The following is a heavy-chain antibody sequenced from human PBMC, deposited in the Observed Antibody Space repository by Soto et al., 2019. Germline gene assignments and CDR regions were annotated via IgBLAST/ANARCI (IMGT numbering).Heavy chain of an antibody. V-gene: IGHV3-21*06. J-gene: IGHJ4*02. Sequence: DVQLVESGGGLVEPGGSLRLSCAASGFSFSSSDMTWVRQAPGRGLEYVSSINYSGLYMFYAEPAKGRFTISRDNAKNLVYLWMKGLRAEDTAVYWCARKSNSDISGYEDFDHWGQGTLVTVSS. CDR2: INYSGLYM. D-gene: IGHD3-22*01. CDR1: GFSFSSSD. CDR3: ARKSNSDISGYEDFDH.